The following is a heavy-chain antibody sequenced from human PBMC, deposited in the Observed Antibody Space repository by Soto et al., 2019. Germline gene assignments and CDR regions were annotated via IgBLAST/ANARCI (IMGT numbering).Heavy chain of an antibody. CDR1: GGSFSGYY. D-gene: IGHD5-18*01. J-gene: IGHJ3*02. V-gene: IGHV4-34*01. Sequence: PSETLSLTCAVYGGSFSGYYWSWIRQPPGKGLEWVGEINHSGSTNYNPSLKSRVTISVDTSKNKFSLKLSSVTAADTAVYYCARGRLGRFGEVRGYSYGSHAFDIRGQGTMVTVSS. CDR3: ARGRLGRFGEVRGYSYGSHAFDI. CDR2: INHSGST.